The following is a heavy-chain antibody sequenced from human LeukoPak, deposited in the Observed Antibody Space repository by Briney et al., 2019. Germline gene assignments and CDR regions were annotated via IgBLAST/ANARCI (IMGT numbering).Heavy chain of an antibody. CDR3: ARRGDRSGYSSGIRHDAFDI. J-gene: IGHJ3*02. D-gene: IGHD3-22*01. CDR1: GFTFSDYT. V-gene: IGHV3-21*01. Sequence: PGDSLRLSCAASGFTFSDYTMNWVRQAPGKGLEWVSSISSGSSYIYYADSVKGRLTISRDNAKNSLYLQMNSLRAEDTAVYYCARRGDRSGYSSGIRHDAFDIWGQGTMVTVSS. CDR2: ISSGSSYI.